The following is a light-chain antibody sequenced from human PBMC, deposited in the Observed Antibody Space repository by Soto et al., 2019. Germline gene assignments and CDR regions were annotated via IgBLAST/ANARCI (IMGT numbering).Light chain of an antibody. CDR2: GAS. Sequence: EIVMTQSPATLYVSPGERATLSCRASQSVSSNLAWYQQKPGQAPRLLIYGASTRATGIPAWFSGSGSGTEFTLSISSLQSEDFAVYYCQQYNNWPPFTFGPGNKVDIK. V-gene: IGKV3-15*01. CDR1: QSVSSN. J-gene: IGKJ3*01. CDR3: QQYNNWPPFT.